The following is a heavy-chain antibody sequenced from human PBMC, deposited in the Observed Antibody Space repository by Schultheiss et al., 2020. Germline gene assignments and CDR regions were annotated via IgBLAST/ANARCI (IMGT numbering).Heavy chain of an antibody. CDR2: IYHSGST. V-gene: IGHV4-39*07. D-gene: IGHD2-21*02. CDR1: GGSVSSGSYY. Sequence: SQTLSLTCTVSGGSVSSGSYYWGWIRQPPGKGLEWIGEIYHSGSTNYNPSLKSRVTISADTSKNQFSLKLTSVTAADTALYYCARGTVLVAATTYNWFDPWGQGALVTVSS. J-gene: IGHJ5*02. CDR3: ARGTVLVAATTYNWFDP.